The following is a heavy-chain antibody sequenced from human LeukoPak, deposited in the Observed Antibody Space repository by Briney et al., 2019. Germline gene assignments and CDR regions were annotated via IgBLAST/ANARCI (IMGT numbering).Heavy chain of an antibody. CDR1: GGTFSSYA. V-gene: IGHV1-69*13. CDR2: IIPIFCTA. CDR3: ASSSPAYCGGDCPTSNFDY. Sequence: SVKVSCKASGGTFSSYAISWVRQARGQGFEWMGGIIPIFCTANYAQKFQGRVTITADESTSTAYMELSSLRSEDTAVYYCASSSPAYCGGDCPTSNFDYWGQGTLVTVSS. D-gene: IGHD2-21*02. J-gene: IGHJ4*02.